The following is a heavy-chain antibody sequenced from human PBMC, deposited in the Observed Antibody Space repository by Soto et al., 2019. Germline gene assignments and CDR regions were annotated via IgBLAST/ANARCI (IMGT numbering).Heavy chain of an antibody. D-gene: IGHD1-26*01. J-gene: IGHJ4*02. CDR3: AKSERYSGYFDY. CDR1: GFTFSSYG. Sequence: QVQLVESGGGVVQPGRSLRLSCAASGFTFSSYGMHWVRQAPGKGREWVAVISYDGSNKYYADSVKGRFTISRDNSKNTLYLQMNSLRAEDTAVYYCAKSERYSGYFDYWGQGTLVTVSS. CDR2: ISYDGSNK. V-gene: IGHV3-30*18.